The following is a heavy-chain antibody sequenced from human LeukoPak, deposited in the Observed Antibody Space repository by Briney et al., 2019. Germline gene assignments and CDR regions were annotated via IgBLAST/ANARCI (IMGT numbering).Heavy chain of an antibody. V-gene: IGHV3-74*01. CDR2: INTDGTST. CDR3: ARDRNHQFDY. D-gene: IGHD1-14*01. Sequence: GGSLRLSCAASGFTFSTCWMTWARQAPGKALVWVSLINTDGTSTVYADSVKGRFTISRDNAKNTLYLQMNSLRAEDTAVYYCARDRNHQFDYWGQGTLVTVSS. J-gene: IGHJ4*02. CDR1: GFTFSTCW.